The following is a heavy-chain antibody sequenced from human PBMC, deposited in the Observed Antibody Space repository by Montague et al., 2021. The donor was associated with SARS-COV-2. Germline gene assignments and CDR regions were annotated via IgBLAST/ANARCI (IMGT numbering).Heavy chain of an antibody. CDR3: ARGPIYWCSWYAYFDF. Sequence: SETLSLTCTVSGDSMSNYYWSWIRQPPGKGLEWIGYINYSGSTHYNPSLQSRVTLSKDTSKNQFSLTLRSVTAADTAMYFCARGPIYWCSWYAYFDFWGQGTLVTVSS. CDR2: INYSGST. V-gene: IGHV4-59*01. D-gene: IGHD6-13*01. CDR1: GDSMSNYY. J-gene: IGHJ4*02.